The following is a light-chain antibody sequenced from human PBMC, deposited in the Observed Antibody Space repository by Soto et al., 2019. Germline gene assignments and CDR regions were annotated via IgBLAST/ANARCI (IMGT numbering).Light chain of an antibody. CDR1: SSDVCGYNY. Sequence: SALTQPASVSGSPGQSITLSCTGTSSDVCGYNYVSWYQHHPGKAPKLMIYDVTNRPPGVSNRFSGSKSGNTASLTISGLPDEDEADYYCTSYTTSSPDLVFGGGTKLTVL. J-gene: IGLJ3*02. CDR3: TSYTTSSPDLV. CDR2: DVT. V-gene: IGLV2-14*03.